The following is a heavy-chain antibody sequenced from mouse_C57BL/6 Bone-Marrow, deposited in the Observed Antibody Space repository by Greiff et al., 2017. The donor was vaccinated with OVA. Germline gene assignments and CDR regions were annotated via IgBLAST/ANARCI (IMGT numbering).Heavy chain of an antibody. V-gene: IGHV1-64*01. D-gene: IGHD4-1*01. CDR2: IHPNSGST. Sequence: QVQLQQPGAELVKPGASVKLSCKASGYTFTSYWMHWVKQRPGQGLEWIGMIHPNSGSTNYNEKFKSKATLTVDKSSSTAYMQLSSLTSEDSAVYYCARSAGTHPSYYFDYWGQGTTLTVSS. CDR1: GYTFTSYW. CDR3: ARSAGTHPSYYFDY. J-gene: IGHJ2*01.